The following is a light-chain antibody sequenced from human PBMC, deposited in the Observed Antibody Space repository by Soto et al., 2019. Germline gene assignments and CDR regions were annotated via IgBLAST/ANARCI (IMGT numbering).Light chain of an antibody. Sequence: DIQMTQSPSSLSASVGDRVTITCRASRGVYTKLAWFQQKPGKAPKSLIFAASSLQSGVPSRFRGWGSGSDFSLTITSLQAEDFATYYCQQYNSYPHTFGQGTKLEIK. CDR2: AAS. J-gene: IGKJ2*01. CDR3: QQYNSYPHT. CDR1: RGVYTK. V-gene: IGKV1-16*01.